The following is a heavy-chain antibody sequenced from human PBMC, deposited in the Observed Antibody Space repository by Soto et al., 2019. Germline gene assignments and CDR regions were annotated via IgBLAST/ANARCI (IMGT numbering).Heavy chain of an antibody. J-gene: IGHJ4*02. CDR3: ARQYCSSTSCYGSPFDY. CDR1: VFTFSSYA. D-gene: IGHD2-2*01. V-gene: IGHV3-7*01. Sequence: GGSLRLSCAASVFTFSSYAMSWVRRAPGKGLEWVADINQDGSEKYYVDSVKGRFTISRDNAKNSLYLQMNSLRAEDTAVYYCARQYCSSTSCYGSPFDYWGQGTLVTVSS. CDR2: INQDGSEK.